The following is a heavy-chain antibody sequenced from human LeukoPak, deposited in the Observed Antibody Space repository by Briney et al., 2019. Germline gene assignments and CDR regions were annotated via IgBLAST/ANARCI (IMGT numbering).Heavy chain of an antibody. J-gene: IGHJ6*03. V-gene: IGHV4-4*07. CDR3: ARDREGEYSSSRPYYYYYYMDV. Sequence: SETLSLTCTVSGGSISSYYWSWIRQPAGKGLEWIGRIYTSGSTNYHPSLKSRVTMSVDTYKNQFSLKLSSVTAADTAVYYCARDREGEYSSSRPYYYYYYMDVWGKGTTVTVSS. CDR2: IYTSGST. CDR1: GGSISSYY. D-gene: IGHD6-13*01.